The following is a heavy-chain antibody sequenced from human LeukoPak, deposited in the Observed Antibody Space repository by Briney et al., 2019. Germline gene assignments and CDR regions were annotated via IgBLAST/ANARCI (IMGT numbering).Heavy chain of an antibody. D-gene: IGHD3-10*01. V-gene: IGHV3-21*01. CDR3: AKDGGRTFYGSGSYRRYFDL. Sequence: KPGGSLRLSCAASGFTFSSFTMNWVRQAPGKGLEWVSSISSSSSYIYSADSVKGRFTISRDNARNSLYLRMNSLRAEDTAVYYCAKDGGRTFYGSGSYRRYFDLWGRGTLVTVSS. CDR1: GFTFSSFT. J-gene: IGHJ2*01. CDR2: ISSSSSYI.